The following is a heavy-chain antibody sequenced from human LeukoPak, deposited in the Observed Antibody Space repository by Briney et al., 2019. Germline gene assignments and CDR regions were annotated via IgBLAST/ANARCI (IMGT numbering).Heavy chain of an antibody. CDR2: IYSGGSK. J-gene: IGHJ3*02. Sequence: GGSLRLSCAAFGFTVSVNYMSWVRQAPGKGLECVSVIYSGGSKYYADSVKGRFTISRDDSKNTVYLQLNSLRGEDTAIYYCARSRYLDWGGAFDMWGQGTMVTVSS. D-gene: IGHD3-9*01. V-gene: IGHV3-66*01. CDR1: GFTVSVNY. CDR3: ARSRYLDWGGAFDM.